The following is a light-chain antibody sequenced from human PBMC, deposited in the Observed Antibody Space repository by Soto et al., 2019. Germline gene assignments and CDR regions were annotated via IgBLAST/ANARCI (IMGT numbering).Light chain of an antibody. V-gene: IGKV3-15*01. J-gene: IGKJ5*01. CDR2: GAS. CDR1: QSVGTS. Sequence: EVVMTQSPGTVSVSPGERATLSCRASQSVGTSLAWYQQKPGQAPRLLIYGASTRATGVPARFSGRGSGTELTFTISSLQSEVFAVYYCQQYYNWPPITFGQGTRLEIK. CDR3: QQYYNWPPIT.